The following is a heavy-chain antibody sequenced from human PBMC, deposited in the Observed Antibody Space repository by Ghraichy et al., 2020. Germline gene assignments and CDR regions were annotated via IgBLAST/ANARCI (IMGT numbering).Heavy chain of an antibody. Sequence: ASVKVSCKASGYTFIDYNIHWVRQAPGQGLEWMGWIVPHNGGTNYAQSFQGRVTVTRDTSISTAYMELSRLRSDDTAVYYCARGGANHGFDVWGQGTMVTVSS. CDR2: IVPHNGGT. D-gene: IGHD4/OR15-4a*01. V-gene: IGHV1-2*02. CDR3: ARGGANHGFDV. J-gene: IGHJ3*01. CDR1: GYTFIDYN.